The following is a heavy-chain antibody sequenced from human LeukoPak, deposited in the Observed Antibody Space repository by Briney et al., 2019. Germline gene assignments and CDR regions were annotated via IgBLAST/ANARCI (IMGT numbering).Heavy chain of an antibody. V-gene: IGHV4-59*01. D-gene: IGHD3-3*01. CDR1: GGSISSYY. Sequence: PSETLSLTCTVSGGSISSYYWSWIRQPPGKGLEWIGYIYYSGSTNYNPSLKSRVTISVDTSKNQFSLKLSSVTAADTAVYYCARVGDFWSGQDLDYWGQGTLVTVSS. J-gene: IGHJ4*02. CDR2: IYYSGST. CDR3: ARVGDFWSGQDLDY.